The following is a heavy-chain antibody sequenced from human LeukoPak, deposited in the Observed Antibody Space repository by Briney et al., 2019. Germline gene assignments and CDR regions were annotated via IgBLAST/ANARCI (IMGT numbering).Heavy chain of an antibody. J-gene: IGHJ3*02. CDR1: ARSISSSSYY. Sequence: TSETLSLTCTVSARSISSSSYYWGWIRQPPGKGLEWIGRIYYSGSTYYNPSLKSRVTISVDTSKNQFSLKLSSVTAADTAVYYCASLGTMIRRDTAFDIWGQGTMVTVSS. V-gene: IGHV4-39*07. CDR3: ASLGTMIRRDTAFDI. CDR2: IYYSGST. D-gene: IGHD3-22*01.